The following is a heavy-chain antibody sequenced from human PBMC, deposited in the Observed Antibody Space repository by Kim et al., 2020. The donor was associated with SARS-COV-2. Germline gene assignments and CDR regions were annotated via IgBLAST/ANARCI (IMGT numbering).Heavy chain of an antibody. CDR3: ARLGLSNYYGMDV. D-gene: IGHD7-27*01. Sequence: YRPSFQGHVTISADKSNSTAYLQWSSLKASDTAMYYCARLGLSNYYGMDVWGQGTTVTVSS. J-gene: IGHJ6*02. V-gene: IGHV5-10-1*01.